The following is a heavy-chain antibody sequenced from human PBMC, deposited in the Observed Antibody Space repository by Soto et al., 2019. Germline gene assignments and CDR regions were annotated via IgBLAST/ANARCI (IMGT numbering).Heavy chain of an antibody. V-gene: IGHV1-69*06. Sequence: ASVKVSCKASGGTFSSYAISWVRQAPGQGLEWMGGIIPIFGTANYAQKFQGRVTITADKSTSTAYMELSSLRSEDTAVYYCAREATYNWNSNPRYYYYGMDVWGQGTTVTVSS. CDR1: GGTFSSYA. D-gene: IGHD1-7*01. J-gene: IGHJ6*02. CDR2: IIPIFGTA. CDR3: AREATYNWNSNPRYYYYGMDV.